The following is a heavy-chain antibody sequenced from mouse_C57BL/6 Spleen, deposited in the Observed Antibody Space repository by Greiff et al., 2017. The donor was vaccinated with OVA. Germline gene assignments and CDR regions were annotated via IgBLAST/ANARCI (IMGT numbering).Heavy chain of an antibody. D-gene: IGHD3-2*02. Sequence: EVKLVESGAELVRPGASVKLSCTASGFNIKDDYMHWVKQRPEQGLEWIGWIDPENGDTEYASKFQGKATITADTSSNTAYLQLSSLTSEDTAVYYCTGRQLRLRAWFAYWGQGTLVTVSA. CDR3: TGRQLRLRAWFAY. V-gene: IGHV14-4*01. J-gene: IGHJ3*01. CDR2: IDPENGDT. CDR1: GFNIKDDY.